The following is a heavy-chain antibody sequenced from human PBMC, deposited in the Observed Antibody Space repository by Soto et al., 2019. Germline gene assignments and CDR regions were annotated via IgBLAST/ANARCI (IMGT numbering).Heavy chain of an antibody. CDR1: GFTFSSYS. Sequence: GGSLRLSCAASGFTFSSYSMSWVRQAPGKGLEWVSTISTTGGNKYYADSLKGRFTISRDNAKNSVYLQMNSLRAEDTAVYCCGRGLLASRPNWFEPWGQGTLVTVSS. CDR2: ISTTGGNK. D-gene: IGHD2-21*01. J-gene: IGHJ5*02. V-gene: IGHV3-21*01. CDR3: GRGLLASRPNWFEP.